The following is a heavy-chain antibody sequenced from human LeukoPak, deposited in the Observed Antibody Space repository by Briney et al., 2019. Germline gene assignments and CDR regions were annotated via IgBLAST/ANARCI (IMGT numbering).Heavy chain of an antibody. CDR2: ISWNSGSI. V-gene: IGHV3-9*01. D-gene: IGHD6-19*01. CDR1: GFTFDDYA. J-gene: IGHJ4*02. CDR3: ASSGWSSYYFDY. Sequence: GGSLRLSCAASGFTFDDYAMHWVRQAPGKGLEWASGISWNSGSIGYADSVKGRFTISRDNAKNSLYLQMNSLRAEDTALYYCASSGWSSYYFDYWGQGTLVTVSS.